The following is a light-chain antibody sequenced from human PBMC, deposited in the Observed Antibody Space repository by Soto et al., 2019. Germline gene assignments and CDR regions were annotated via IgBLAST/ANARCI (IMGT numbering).Light chain of an antibody. J-gene: IGLJ2*01. CDR3: AAWDDSLNGPV. CDR2: YDS. CDR1: NIGSKS. Sequence: SYELTQPPSVSVAPGKTARITCGGNNIGSKSVHWYQQKPGQAPVLVIYYDSDRPSGIPERFSGSNSGNTATLTISGLQSEDEADYYCAAWDDSLNGPVFGGGTKLTVL. V-gene: IGLV3-21*04.